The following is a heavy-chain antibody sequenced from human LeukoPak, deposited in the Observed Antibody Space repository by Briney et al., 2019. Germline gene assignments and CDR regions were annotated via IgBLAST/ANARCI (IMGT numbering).Heavy chain of an antibody. Sequence: SETLSLTCTVSGGSISSYYWSWIRQPPGKGLEWIGYIYTSGSTNYNPSLRSRVTISVDTSKNQFSLRLSSVTATDTAVYYCARQPTSSDSSGYLAFDIWGQGKMVTVSS. CDR3: ARQPTSSDSSGYLAFDI. CDR1: GGSISSYY. V-gene: IGHV4-4*09. J-gene: IGHJ3*02. D-gene: IGHD3-22*01. CDR2: IYTSGST.